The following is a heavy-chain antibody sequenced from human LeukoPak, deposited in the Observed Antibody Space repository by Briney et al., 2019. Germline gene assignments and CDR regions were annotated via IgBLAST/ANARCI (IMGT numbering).Heavy chain of an antibody. CDR3: ATDYSNDY. V-gene: IGHV3-21*01. D-gene: IGHD1-26*01. CDR1: GFTFSDYR. J-gene: IGHJ4*02. CDR2: ISSSSSYI. Sequence: GGSLRLSCAASGFTFSDYRMNWVRQAPGKGLEWVSSISSSSSYIYYADSVKGRFTISRDNAKNSLYLQMNSLRVEDTAVYYCATDYSNDYWGQGTLVTVSS.